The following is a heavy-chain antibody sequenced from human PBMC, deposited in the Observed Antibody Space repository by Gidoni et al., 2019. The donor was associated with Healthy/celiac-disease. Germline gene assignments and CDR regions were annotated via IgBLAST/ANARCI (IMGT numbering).Heavy chain of an antibody. CDR1: GFSLSNARMG. J-gene: IGHJ5*02. CDR3: GRIKASVAPLAPDP. Sequence: QVTLKESGPVLVKPTETLTLTCTVSGFSLSNARMGVSWVRQPPGKALEWLAHIFSNDEKSYRTSLKSRLTISKDTFQRQVVLTMTNIDPFDTAKYSCGRIKASVAPLAPDPWGQGTLVTVSS. D-gene: IGHD2-15*01. V-gene: IGHV2-26*01. CDR2: IFSNDEK.